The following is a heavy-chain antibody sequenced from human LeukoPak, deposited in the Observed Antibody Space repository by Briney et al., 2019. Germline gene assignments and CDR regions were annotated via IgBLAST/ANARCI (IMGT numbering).Heavy chain of an antibody. D-gene: IGHD1-20*01. V-gene: IGHV3-7*01. CDR1: GFTFSTYW. Sequence: GGSLRLSCAASGFTFSTYWMMWSRQAPGKGLEWVANIKEDGSEKYYVDSVKGRFTISRDGAKNSLYLQMNSLRAEDTAVYYCARGLTVKDYWGQGSLVNVSS. CDR2: IKEDGSEK. J-gene: IGHJ4*02. CDR3: ARGLTVKDY.